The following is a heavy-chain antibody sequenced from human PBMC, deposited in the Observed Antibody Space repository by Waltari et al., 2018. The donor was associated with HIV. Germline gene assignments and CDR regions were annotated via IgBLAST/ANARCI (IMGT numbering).Heavy chain of an antibody. CDR2: ISSSSSTI. Sequence: EVQLVESGGGLVQPGGSLRLSCAASGFTFSSYSMTWVRQAPGKGLEWVSYISSSSSTIYYADSVKGRFTISRDNAKNSLYLQMNSLRAEDTAVYYCARESSAYFDYWGQGTLVTVSS. J-gene: IGHJ4*02. CDR3: ARESSAYFDY. D-gene: IGHD3-10*01. V-gene: IGHV3-48*01. CDR1: GFTFSSYS.